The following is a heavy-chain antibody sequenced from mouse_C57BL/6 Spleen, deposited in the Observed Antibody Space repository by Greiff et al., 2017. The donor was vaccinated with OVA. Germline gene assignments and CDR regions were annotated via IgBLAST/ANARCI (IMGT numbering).Heavy chain of an antibody. Sequence: QVQLQQSGAELVRPGTSVKMSCKASGYTFTNYWIGWAKQRPGHGLEWIGDIYPGGGYTNYNEKFKGKATLTADKSSSTAYMQFSSLTSEDSAIYYCARSGTGAMDHWGQGTSVTVSS. D-gene: IGHD4-1*01. CDR2: IYPGGGYT. J-gene: IGHJ4*01. V-gene: IGHV1-63*01. CDR3: ARSGTGAMDH. CDR1: GYTFTNYW.